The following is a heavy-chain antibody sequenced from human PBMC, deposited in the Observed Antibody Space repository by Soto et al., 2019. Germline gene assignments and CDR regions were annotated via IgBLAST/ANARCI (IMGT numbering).Heavy chain of an antibody. V-gene: IGHV3-21*01. J-gene: IGHJ3*02. Sequence: PGGSLRLSCEASGFSINSYTMNWVRQAPGKGLEWVSSIGSYSSYMFYADSVKGRFTISRDNAKSSLYLQMNSLRAEDTAVYYCASPKGGAYGIWGQGTMVTVSS. D-gene: IGHD3-16*01. CDR1: GFSINSYT. CDR3: ASPKGGAYGI. CDR2: IGSYSSYM.